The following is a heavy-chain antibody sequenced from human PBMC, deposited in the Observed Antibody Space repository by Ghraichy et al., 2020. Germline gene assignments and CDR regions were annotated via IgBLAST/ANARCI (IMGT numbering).Heavy chain of an antibody. J-gene: IGHJ3*02. CDR3: ARQGGGGRAFDI. Sequence: SETLSLTCTVSGGSISSSSYYWGWIRQPPGKGLEWIGSLYYSGSTYYNPSLKSRVTISVDTSKNQISLKLSSVTAADTAVYYCARQGGGGRAFDIWGQGTMVTVSS. CDR2: LYYSGST. D-gene: IGHD3-10*01. CDR1: GGSISSSSYY. V-gene: IGHV4-39*01.